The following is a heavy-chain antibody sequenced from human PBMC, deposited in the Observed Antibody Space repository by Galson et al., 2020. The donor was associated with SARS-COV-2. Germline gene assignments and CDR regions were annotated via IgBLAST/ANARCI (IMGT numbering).Heavy chain of an antibody. J-gene: IGHJ4*02. CDR2: IYPGDSDS. V-gene: IGHV5-51*01. CDR1: GYTFSNYW. CDR3: ARQVPHAGHSGYCYQGYYDY. D-gene: IGHD5-12*01. Sequence: GESLKISCKTSGYTFSNYWIAWVRQMPGKGLEYMGYIYPGDSDSRYSPAFQGQVTISADKSISTADLQWSSLKASDTATCYCARQVPHAGHSGYCYQGYYDYWGQGTLVTVSS.